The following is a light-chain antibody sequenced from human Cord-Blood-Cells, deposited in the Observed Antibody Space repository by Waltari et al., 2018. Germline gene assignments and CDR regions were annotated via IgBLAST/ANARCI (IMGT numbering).Light chain of an antibody. CDR2: EVS. V-gene: IGLV2-8*01. CDR3: SSYAGSNNLV. J-gene: IGLJ3*02. CDR1: SSDVGGYNY. Sequence: GQSVTISCTGTSSDVGGYNYVSWYQQHPGKAPKLTIYEVSKRPSGVPDRFSGTKSGNTASLTVSGLQAEDEADYYCSSYAGSNNLVFGGGTKLTDL.